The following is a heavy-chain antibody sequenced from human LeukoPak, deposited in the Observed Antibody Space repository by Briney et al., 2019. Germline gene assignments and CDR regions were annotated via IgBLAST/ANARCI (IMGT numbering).Heavy chain of an antibody. CDR2: IKQDGSEE. Sequence: GGSLRLSCAASGFTFSSYWMSWVRQAPGKGLEWVANIKQDGSEEYYVDSVKGRFIISRDNAKNSLYLQMNSLRAEDTAVYYCARDGYYYDSSAYYANLDYWGQGTLVTVSS. CDR3: ARDGYYYDSSAYYANLDY. V-gene: IGHV3-7*01. CDR1: GFTFSSYW. D-gene: IGHD3-22*01. J-gene: IGHJ4*02.